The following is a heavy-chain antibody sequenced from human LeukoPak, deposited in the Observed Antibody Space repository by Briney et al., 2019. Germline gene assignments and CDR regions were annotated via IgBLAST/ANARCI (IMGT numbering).Heavy chain of an antibody. J-gene: IGHJ4*02. Sequence: PSQTLSLTCTVSGASISSGAYYWSWIRQHPGKGLQWIGYIYYSGTTYYNPSLQSRVIISLDTSKNQFSLKLSSVTAADTALYFCARDRTGYFFDDWGQGTLATVSS. CDR2: IYYSGTT. CDR3: ARDRTGYFFDD. V-gene: IGHV4-31*03. CDR1: GASISSGAYY.